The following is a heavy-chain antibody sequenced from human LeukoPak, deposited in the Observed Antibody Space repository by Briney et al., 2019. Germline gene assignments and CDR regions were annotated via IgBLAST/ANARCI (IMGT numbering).Heavy chain of an antibody. CDR1: GGFVSSGSYY. J-gene: IGHJ4*02. D-gene: IGHD6-13*01. V-gene: IGHV4-61*01. Sequence: SETLSLTCTVSGGFVSSGSYYWSWIRQPPGKGLEWIGYIYYSGSTNYNPSLKSRVTISVDTSKNQFSLKLSSVTAADTAVYYCARDTYSSSFDYWGQGTLVTVSS. CDR3: ARDTYSSSFDY. CDR2: IYYSGST.